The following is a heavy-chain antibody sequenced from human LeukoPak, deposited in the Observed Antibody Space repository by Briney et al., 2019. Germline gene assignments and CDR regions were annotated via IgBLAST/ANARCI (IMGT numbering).Heavy chain of an antibody. CDR2: IYYSGST. V-gene: IGHV4-61*05. Sequence: SETLSLTCTVSGDSISSTGDYWSWIRQPPGKGLEWIGYIYYSGSTNYNPSLKSRVTISVDTSKNQFSLKLSSVTAADTAVYYCARSYTAMVVAFDYWGQGTLVTVSS. D-gene: IGHD5-18*01. J-gene: IGHJ4*02. CDR1: GDSISSTGDY. CDR3: ARSYTAMVVAFDY.